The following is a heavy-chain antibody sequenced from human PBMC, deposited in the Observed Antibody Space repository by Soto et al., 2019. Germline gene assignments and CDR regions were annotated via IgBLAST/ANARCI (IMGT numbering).Heavy chain of an antibody. V-gene: IGHV3-23*01. D-gene: IGHD3-9*01. CDR1: GFTFSSYA. CDR2: ISGSGGGT. Sequence: GGSLRLSCAASGFTFSSYAMSWVRQAPGKGLEWVSTISGSGGGTYYADSVKGRFTISRDHSQSSVFLQMSSLRDEDTAVYYCAKDRQPDGIWTFDLWGQGTLVTVSS. CDR3: AKDRQPDGIWTFDL. J-gene: IGHJ4*02.